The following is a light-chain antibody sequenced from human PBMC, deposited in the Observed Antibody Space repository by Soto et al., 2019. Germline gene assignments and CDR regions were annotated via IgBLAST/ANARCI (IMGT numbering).Light chain of an antibody. CDR1: QDISNY. J-gene: IGKJ5*01. V-gene: IGKV1-33*01. Sequence: DIQMTQSPSSLSASVGARIPITCQASQDISNYLNWYQQMPGKAPKLLIYDASNLETGVPSRFSGSGSGTDFTFTISNLQPEDIATYYCQQYDNLPITFGQGTRLEIK. CDR2: DAS. CDR3: QQYDNLPIT.